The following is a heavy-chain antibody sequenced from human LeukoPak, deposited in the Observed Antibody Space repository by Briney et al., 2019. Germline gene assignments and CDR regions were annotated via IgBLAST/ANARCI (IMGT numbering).Heavy chain of an antibody. D-gene: IGHD3-3*01. CDR1: GGSISSSSYY. V-gene: IGHV4-30-4*08. Sequence: PSETLSLTCTVSGGSISSSSYYWSWIRQPPGKGLEWIGYIYYSGSTYYNPSLKSRVTISVDTSKNQFSLKLSSVTAADTAVYYCARGIDFWSGYYNWFDPWGQGTLVTVSS. J-gene: IGHJ5*02. CDR3: ARGIDFWSGYYNWFDP. CDR2: IYYSGST.